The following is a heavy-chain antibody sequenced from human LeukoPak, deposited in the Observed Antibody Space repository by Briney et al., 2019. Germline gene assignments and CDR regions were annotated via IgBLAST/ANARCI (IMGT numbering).Heavy chain of an antibody. V-gene: IGHV3-30-3*01. CDR3: ARDAGGDFDY. D-gene: IGHD1-14*01. CDR1: GFTFSSYA. CDR2: ISYDGSNK. J-gene: IGHJ4*02. Sequence: GGSLRLSCAASGFTFSSYAMDWVRQAPGKGLEWVAVISYDGSNKYYADSVKGRFTISRDNSKNTLYLQMNSLRAEDTAVYYCARDAGGDFDYWGQGTLVTVSS.